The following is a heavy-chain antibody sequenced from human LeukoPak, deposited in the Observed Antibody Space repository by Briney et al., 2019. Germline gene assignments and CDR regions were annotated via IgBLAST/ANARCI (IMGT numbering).Heavy chain of an antibody. CDR1: GYTFTTYA. CDR3: ARLRVGPMTLVS. CDR2: ISTYNGNT. J-gene: IGHJ4*02. D-gene: IGHD3-22*01. V-gene: IGHV1-18*01. Sequence: ASVKVSCKASGYTFTTYAISWVRQAPGQGLEWMGWISTYNGNTNYAQKFQGRVTLTTDTSTSTAYMELRSLTSDDTAVYYCARLRVGPMTLVSWGQGTLVTVSS.